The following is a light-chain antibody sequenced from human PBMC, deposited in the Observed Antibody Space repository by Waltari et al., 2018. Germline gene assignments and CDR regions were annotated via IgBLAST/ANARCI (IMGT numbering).Light chain of an antibody. CDR1: HSILYNSNDKTS. CDR3: QQYYSRRT. CDR2: WAS. J-gene: IGKJ1*01. Sequence: DIVMTQSPESLAVSLGERATINCRARHSILYNSNDKTSLAWDQQKPGQPPKLLVYWASTRYSGVPEGFSGSGSGTEFSLTISSLQPEDVAVYYCQQYYSRRTFGRGTRVEIK. V-gene: IGKV4-1*01.